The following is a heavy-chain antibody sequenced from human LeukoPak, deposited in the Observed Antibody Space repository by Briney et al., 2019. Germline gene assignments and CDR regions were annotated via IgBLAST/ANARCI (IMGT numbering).Heavy chain of an antibody. D-gene: IGHD3-10*01. J-gene: IGHJ3*02. CDR3: AKDPTRVPGAFDI. CDR1: GFTFSSYG. CDR2: IRYDGSNK. V-gene: IGHV3-30*02. Sequence: PGGAPRISCAASGFTFSSYGMHWGRQAPGKGLGWGAFIRYDGSNKYYADSVKGRFTISRDNSKNTLYLQMNSLRAEDTAVYYCAKDPTRVPGAFDIWGQGTMVTVSS.